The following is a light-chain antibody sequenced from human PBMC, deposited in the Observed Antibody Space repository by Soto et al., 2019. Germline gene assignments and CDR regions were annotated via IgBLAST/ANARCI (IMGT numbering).Light chain of an antibody. J-gene: IGKJ2*01. CDR1: QSISSW. V-gene: IGKV1-5*03. Sequence: DIQMTQSPSTLSASVGVRVTITCRASQSISSWLAWYQQKPGKAPKLLIHKASSLESGVPSRFSGSGFGKEFTLTISSLQPDDFATYYCQQYETYLYTFGQGTKLEI. CDR3: QQYETYLYT. CDR2: KAS.